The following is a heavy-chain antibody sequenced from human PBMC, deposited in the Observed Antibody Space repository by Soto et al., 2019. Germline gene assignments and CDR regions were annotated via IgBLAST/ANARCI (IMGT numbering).Heavy chain of an antibody. J-gene: IGHJ6*02. CDR1: GGSISSSSYY. CDR3: ARTTAHSSSWSYHHNGMDV. V-gene: IGHV4-39*01. CDR2: IYYSGST. D-gene: IGHD6-13*01. Sequence: PSETLSLTCTVSGGSISSSSYYWGWIRQPPGKGLEWIGSIYYSGSTYYNPSLKSRVTISVDTSKNQFSLKLSSVTAADTAVYYCARTTAHSSSWSYHHNGMDVSGQGTTGTGS.